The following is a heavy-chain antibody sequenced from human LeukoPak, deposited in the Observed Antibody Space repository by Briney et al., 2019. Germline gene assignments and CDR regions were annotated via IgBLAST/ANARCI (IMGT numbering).Heavy chain of an antibody. V-gene: IGHV4-61*02. J-gene: IGHJ5*02. CDR2: IYTSGST. CDR1: GGSISSGSYY. D-gene: IGHD3-22*01. Sequence: PSETLSLTCTVSGGSISSGSYYWSWIRQPAGKGLEWIGRIYTSGSTNYKPSLKSRVTISVDTSKNQFSLKLSSVTAADTAVYYCARDGGYYDSSGYYGNWFDPWGQGTLVTVSS. CDR3: ARDGGYYDSSGYYGNWFDP.